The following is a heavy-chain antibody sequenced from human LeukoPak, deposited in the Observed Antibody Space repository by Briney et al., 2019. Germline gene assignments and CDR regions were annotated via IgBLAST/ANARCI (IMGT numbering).Heavy chain of an antibody. V-gene: IGHV2-5*08. CDR1: GVSISNHYS. D-gene: IGHD1-26*01. CDR2: IYWDDDK. Sequence: TLSLTCTVSGVSISNHYSSWIRQPPGKALEWLALIYWDDDKRYSPSLKSRLTITKDTSKNQVVLTMTNMDPVDTATYYCAHRRGGARFFDYWGQGTLVTVSS. CDR3: AHRRGGARFFDY. J-gene: IGHJ4*02.